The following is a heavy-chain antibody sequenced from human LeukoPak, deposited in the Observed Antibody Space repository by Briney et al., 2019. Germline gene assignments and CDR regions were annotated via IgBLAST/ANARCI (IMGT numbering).Heavy chain of an antibody. Sequence: GASVKVSCKASGDTLTGYYMHWVRQAPGQGLEWMGWINPNSGGTIYVQKFQGRVTMTRDTSVTTVYMELSSLRFDDTAVYYCARFTGTTEAFDIWGQGTMVTVSS. CDR2: INPNSGGT. J-gene: IGHJ3*02. CDR1: GDTLTGYY. D-gene: IGHD1-1*01. CDR3: ARFTGTTEAFDI. V-gene: IGHV1-2*02.